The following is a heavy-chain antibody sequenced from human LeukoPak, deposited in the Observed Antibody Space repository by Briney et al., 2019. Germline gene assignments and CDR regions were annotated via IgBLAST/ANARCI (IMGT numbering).Heavy chain of an antibody. CDR1: GGSISSSSYY. V-gene: IGHV4-39*01. CDR2: IYYSGST. J-gene: IGHJ4*02. CDR3: ARLVTMVRGPFDY. D-gene: IGHD3-10*01. Sequence: SETLSLTCTVSGGSISSSSYYWGWIRQPPGKGLEWIGSIYYSGSTYYNPSLKSRVTISVDTSKNQFSLKLSSVTAADTAVYYCARLVTMVRGPFDYWGQGTLVTVSS.